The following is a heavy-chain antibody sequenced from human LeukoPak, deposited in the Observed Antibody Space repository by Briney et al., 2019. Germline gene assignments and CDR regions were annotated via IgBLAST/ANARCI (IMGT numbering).Heavy chain of an antibody. CDR1: GYTFTANY. J-gene: IGHJ3*02. CDR2: INPNSGGT. V-gene: IGHV1-2*02. Sequence: ASVKVSCKASGYTFTANYMHWVRHAPGQGLEWMGWINPNSGGTNYAQNFQGRVTMTRDTSISTAYMELSRLTSDDTAVYYCASYFESSGYYAFDIWGQGTLVTVSS. D-gene: IGHD3-22*01. CDR3: ASYFESSGYYAFDI.